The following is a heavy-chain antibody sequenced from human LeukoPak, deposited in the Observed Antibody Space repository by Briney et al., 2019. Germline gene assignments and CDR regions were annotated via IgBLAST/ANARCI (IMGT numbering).Heavy chain of an antibody. Sequence: GGSLRLSCAASGFTFSSYAMSWVRQAPGKGLEWVSAISGSGGSTYYADSVKGRFTISRDNSKNTLYLQMNSLRAEDTAVYYGAKHPKPYYYGSGSYRRFDYWGQGTLVTVSS. CDR2: ISGSGGST. J-gene: IGHJ4*02. CDR1: GFTFSSYA. D-gene: IGHD3-10*01. V-gene: IGHV3-23*01. CDR3: AKHPKPYYYGSGSYRRFDY.